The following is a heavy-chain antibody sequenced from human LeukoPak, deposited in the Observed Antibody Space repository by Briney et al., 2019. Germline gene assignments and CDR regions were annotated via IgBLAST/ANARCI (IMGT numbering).Heavy chain of an antibody. CDR3: ARGGGLRYFDWSSPYHFDY. V-gene: IGHV1-2*02. D-gene: IGHD3-9*01. J-gene: IGHJ4*02. CDR2: INPNSGGT. Sequence: SSVNVSCKSSGYTFTGYYMHWVRQAPGQGLEWMGWINPNSGGTNYAQKFQDRVTMTRDTSISTAYMELSRLRSDDTAVYYCARGGGLRYFDWSSPYHFDYWGQGTLVTVSS. CDR1: GYTFTGYY.